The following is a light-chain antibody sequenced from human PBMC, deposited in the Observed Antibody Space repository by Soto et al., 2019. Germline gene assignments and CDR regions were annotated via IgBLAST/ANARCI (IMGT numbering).Light chain of an antibody. V-gene: IGLV2-14*01. CDR2: EVT. Sequence: QSVLTQPASVSGSPGQSITISCTGTSSDVGGYGLVSWYQQYPGKGPTLIIYEVTNRPSGVSARFSGSKSGDTASLIISGLQAEDEADYYCSSYRRDNTQLFGTGTKVTVL. CDR1: SSDVGGYGL. J-gene: IGLJ1*01. CDR3: SSYRRDNTQL.